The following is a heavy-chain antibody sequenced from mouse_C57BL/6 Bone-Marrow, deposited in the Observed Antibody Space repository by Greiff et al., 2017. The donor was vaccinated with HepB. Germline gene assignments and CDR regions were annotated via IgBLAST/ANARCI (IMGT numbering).Heavy chain of an antibody. CDR3: ARRKDDYCGSGFDY. CDR2: ICSGSSTI. CDR1: GFTFSDYG. V-gene: IGHV5-17*01. D-gene: IGHD1-1*01. Sequence: EVQLVESGGGLVKPGGSLKLSCAASGFTFSDYGMHWVRQAPEKGLEWVAHICSGSSTIYYADTVKGRFTITRDKAKNTLYLQMTSLRSEDAAMYYCARRKDDYCGSGFDYWGQGATLTVSS. J-gene: IGHJ2*01.